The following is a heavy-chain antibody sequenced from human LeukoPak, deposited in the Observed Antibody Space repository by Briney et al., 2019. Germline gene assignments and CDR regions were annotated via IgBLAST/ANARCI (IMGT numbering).Heavy chain of an antibody. D-gene: IGHD6-13*01. Sequence: GGSLRLSCAASGFTFSSYAMSWVRQAPGKGLEWVSSISSSSSYIYYADSVKGRFTISRDNAKNSLYLQMNSLRAEDTAVYYCARVRGSWDDAFDIWGQGTMVTVSS. V-gene: IGHV3-21*01. CDR2: ISSSSSYI. CDR1: GFTFSSYA. J-gene: IGHJ3*02. CDR3: ARVRGSWDDAFDI.